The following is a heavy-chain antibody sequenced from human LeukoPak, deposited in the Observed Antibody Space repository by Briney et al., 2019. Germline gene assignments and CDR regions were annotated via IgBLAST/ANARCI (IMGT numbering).Heavy chain of an antibody. CDR2: IRQDGNEK. Sequence: GGSLRLSCAASGFTFSDFWMSWVRQAPGKGLEWVANIRQDGNEKYYVDSVKGQFTISRDNAKNSLYLQMNSLRAEDSAVYYCARDQGSYLDYWGQGTLVTVSS. J-gene: IGHJ4*02. CDR3: ARDQGSYLDY. V-gene: IGHV3-7*01. CDR1: GFTFSDFW.